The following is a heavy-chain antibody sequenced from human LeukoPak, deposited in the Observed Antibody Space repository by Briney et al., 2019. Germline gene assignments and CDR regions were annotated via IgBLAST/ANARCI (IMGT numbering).Heavy chain of an antibody. V-gene: IGHV3-9*01. D-gene: IGHD1-26*01. CDR2: ISWNSGSI. CDR1: GFTFDDYA. CDR3: ARAGMGASAFDI. J-gene: IGHJ3*02. Sequence: PGGSLRLSCAASGFTFDDYAMHWVRQAPGKGLEWVSGISWNSGSIGYADSVKGRFTISRDNAKNSLYLQMNSLRAEDTAVYYCARAGMGASAFDIWGQGTMVTVSS.